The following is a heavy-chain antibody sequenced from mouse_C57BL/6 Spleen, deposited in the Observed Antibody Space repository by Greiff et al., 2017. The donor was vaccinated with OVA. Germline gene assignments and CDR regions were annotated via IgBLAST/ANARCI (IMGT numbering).Heavy chain of an antibody. CDR3: ARGGLQQNYAMDY. D-gene: IGHD3-1*01. J-gene: IGHJ4*01. CDR2: IDPSDSYT. CDR1: GYTFTSYW. V-gene: IGHV1-69*01. Sequence: QVQLQQPGAELVMPGASVKLSCKASGYTFTSYWMHWVKQRPGQGLEWIGEIDPSDSYTNYNQKFKGKSTLTVDKSSSTAYMQLSSLTSEDSAVYYCARGGLQQNYAMDYWGQGTSVTVSS.